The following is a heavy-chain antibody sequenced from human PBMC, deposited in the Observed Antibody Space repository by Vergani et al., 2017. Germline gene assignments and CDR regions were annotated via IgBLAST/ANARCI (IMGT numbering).Heavy chain of an antibody. J-gene: IGHJ6*02. CDR3: AKDRPARSVRENYDYYYGVDV. CDR1: GFTFSSYA. Sequence: EVQLLESGGGLVQPGGSLRLSCAASGFTFSSYAMSWVRQAPGKGLEWVSAISGSGGSTYYADSVKGRFTISRDNSKNTLYLQMNSLRAEDTAVYYCAKDRPARSVRENYDYYYGVDVWGQGTTVTVSS. V-gene: IGHV3-23*01. CDR2: ISGSGGST.